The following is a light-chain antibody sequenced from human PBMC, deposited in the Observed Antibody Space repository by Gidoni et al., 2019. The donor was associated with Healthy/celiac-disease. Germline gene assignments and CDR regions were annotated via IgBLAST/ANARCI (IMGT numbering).Light chain of an antibody. CDR1: QSISSY. CDR2: AAS. J-gene: IGKJ4*01. CDR3: QQSYINPGLT. V-gene: IGKV1-39*01. Sequence: DIQMTQSPSSLSASVGDRVTITCRASQSISSYLNWYQQKPGKAPKLLIYAASSLQSGVPSRFSGSGSGTDFTLTISSLQPEDFATYYCQQSYINPGLTFGGGTKVEIK.